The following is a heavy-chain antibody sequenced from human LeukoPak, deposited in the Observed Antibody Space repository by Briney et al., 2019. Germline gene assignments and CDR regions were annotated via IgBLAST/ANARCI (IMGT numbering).Heavy chain of an antibody. J-gene: IGHJ4*02. Sequence: PGGSLRLSCAASGFTFSDYYMSWIRQAPGKGLEWVSGISGSGGSTYYADSVKGRFTMSRDNSKNTLYVQMNSLRAEDTAVYYCAKESCSGGSCYSFDYWGQGTLVTVSS. V-gene: IGHV3-23*01. CDR1: GFTFSDYY. D-gene: IGHD2-15*01. CDR2: ISGSGGST. CDR3: AKESCSGGSCYSFDY.